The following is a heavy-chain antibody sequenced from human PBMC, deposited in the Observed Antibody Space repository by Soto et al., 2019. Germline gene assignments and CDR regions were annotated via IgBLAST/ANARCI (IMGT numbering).Heavy chain of an antibody. CDR1: GFAFSGSA. V-gene: IGHV3-73*02. Sequence: EVQLVASGGGLVQPGGSLKLSCASSGFAFSGSAIHWVRQASGKGLEWVGRIRTKANSYATAYGASVKGRFTISRDDSKNTLYLQMNSLRAEDTAVYYCARTPIAARTFDYWGQGTLVTVSS. J-gene: IGHJ4*02. D-gene: IGHD6-6*01. CDR3: ARTPIAARTFDY. CDR2: IRTKANSYAT.